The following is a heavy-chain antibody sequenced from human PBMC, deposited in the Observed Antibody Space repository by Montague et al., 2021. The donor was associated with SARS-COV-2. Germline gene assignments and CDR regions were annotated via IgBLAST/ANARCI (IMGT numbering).Heavy chain of an antibody. Sequence: SETLSLTCSVSGGSFSSGDSYWGWLRQAPGKGLEWIGDLHYAGSAYYNPSLRSRVTISADPSKNQFSLKLTSVTAADTAVYWCARDVGKGFSGYETEGGFDYWGQGTLVSVSA. CDR3: ARDVGKGFSGYETEGGFDY. CDR1: GGSFSSGDSY. CDR2: LHYAGSA. J-gene: IGHJ4*02. D-gene: IGHD5-12*01. V-gene: IGHV4-39*07.